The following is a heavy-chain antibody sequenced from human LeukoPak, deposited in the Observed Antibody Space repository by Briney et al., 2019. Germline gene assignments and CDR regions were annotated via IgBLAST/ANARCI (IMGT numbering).Heavy chain of an antibody. D-gene: IGHD6-6*01. CDR3: ARGLFRIAARTSKYYFDY. CDR1: GYTFTGYY. CDR2: INPNSGGT. Sequence: ASVKVSCKASGYTFTGYYMHWVRQAPGQGLEWMGWINPNSGGTNYAQKFQGRVTMTRDTSISTAYMELSRLRSDDTAVYYCARGLFRIAARTSKYYFDYWGQGTLVTVSS. J-gene: IGHJ4*02. V-gene: IGHV1-2*02.